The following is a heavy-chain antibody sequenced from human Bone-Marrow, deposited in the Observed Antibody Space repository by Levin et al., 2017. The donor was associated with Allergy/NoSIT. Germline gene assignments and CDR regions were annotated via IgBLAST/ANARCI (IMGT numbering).Heavy chain of an antibody. V-gene: IGHV3-53*01. CDR2: IYSGGST. D-gene: IGHD1-26*01. J-gene: IGHJ3*02. CDR3: AVSELVGVTAGFDI. Sequence: GGSLRLSCVASGILVTTKYMTWVRQAPGKGLEWVSVIYSGGSTIYADSVKGRFTISRDKATNTGFLQMNTLRAEDTAVYYCAVSELVGVTAGFDIWGQGTMVTVSS. CDR1: GILVTTKY.